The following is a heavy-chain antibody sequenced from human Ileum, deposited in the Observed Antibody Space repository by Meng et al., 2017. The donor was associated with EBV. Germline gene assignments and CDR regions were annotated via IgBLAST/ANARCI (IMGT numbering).Heavy chain of an antibody. CDR3: ASSDYYRSDY. CDR1: GGSISRSDW. CDR2: TSHSGST. V-gene: IGHV4-4*02. J-gene: IGHJ4*02. Sequence: QVQRPESGPGLVKPSETLSLTCAVSGGSISRSDWWSWVRQPPGKGLEWIGETSHSGSTNYSPSLKSRVTISLDKSKNQLSLKLNSVTAADTAVYYCASSDYYRSDYWGQGTLVTVSS. D-gene: IGHD3-22*01.